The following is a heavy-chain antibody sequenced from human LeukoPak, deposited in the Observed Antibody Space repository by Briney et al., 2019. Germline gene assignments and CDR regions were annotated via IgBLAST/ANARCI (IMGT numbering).Heavy chain of an antibody. CDR3: ARARRWRMTTVTHVAFDI. CDR1: GGSISSSSYY. V-gene: IGHV4-39*07. CDR2: INHSGST. D-gene: IGHD4-11*01. J-gene: IGHJ3*02. Sequence: SETLSLTCTVSGGSISSSSYYWGWIRQPPGKGLEWIGEINHSGSTNYNPSLKSRVTISVDTSKNQFSLKLSSVTAADTAVYYCARARRWRMTTVTHVAFDIWGQGTMVTVSS.